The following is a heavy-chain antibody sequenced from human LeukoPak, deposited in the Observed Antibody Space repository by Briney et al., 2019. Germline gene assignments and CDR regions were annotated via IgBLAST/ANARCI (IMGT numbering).Heavy chain of an antibody. J-gene: IGHJ4*02. Sequence: PGGSLRLSCEASGFTFYNYDIHWVRQAPGKVLEWVAVIRYDGSTKYYADSVKGRFTISRDNSKSTLSLQMNSLRAEDTAVYYCAREGYYYDSSGYQYYFDNWGQGTLVTVSS. CDR1: GFTFYNYD. V-gene: IGHV3-33*01. CDR2: IRYDGSTK. CDR3: AREGYYYDSSGYQYYFDN. D-gene: IGHD3-22*01.